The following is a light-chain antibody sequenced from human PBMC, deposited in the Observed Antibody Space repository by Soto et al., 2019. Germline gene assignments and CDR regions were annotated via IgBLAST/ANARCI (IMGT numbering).Light chain of an antibody. V-gene: IGKV4-1*01. J-gene: IGKJ1*01. CDR2: WAS. CDR3: QQYYSTPPWT. Sequence: DIVMTQSPDSLAVSLGERATINCKSSQSVLYSSNNKNYLGWYHQKPGQPPKLLIYWASTRESGVPDLVSGSGSGTDFTLTISSLQAEDVAVYYCQQYYSTPPWTFGQGTKVEIK. CDR1: QSVLYSSNNKNY.